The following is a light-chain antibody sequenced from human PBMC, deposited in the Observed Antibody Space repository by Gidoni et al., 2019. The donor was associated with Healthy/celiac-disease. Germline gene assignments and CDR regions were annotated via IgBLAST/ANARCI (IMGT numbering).Light chain of an antibody. CDR2: GNR. J-gene: IGLJ2*01. Sequence: QSVLTQPPSLSGAQGPRVTISCTGSSSNIQAGYVVHWSRQLPVTVPKRLIYGNRNRPSGVPDRFSGSKSGTSASRAITGLQAEDEADYDCRSYDIILRVVCGGATNLTVL. CDR1: SSNIQAGYV. CDR3: RSYDIILRVV. V-gene: IGLV1-40*01.